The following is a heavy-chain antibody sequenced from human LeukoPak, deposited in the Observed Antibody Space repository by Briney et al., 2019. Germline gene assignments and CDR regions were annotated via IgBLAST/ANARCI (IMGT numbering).Heavy chain of an antibody. V-gene: IGHV4-4*07. CDR2: MYTSGST. CDR3: ARDMVSYGDSFWFDP. J-gene: IGHJ5*02. Sequence: SETLCLTCTVSGVSISSYYWSRIRQPAGKGLEWIGRMYTSGSTNYNPSLKSRVTMSVDTSKNQFSLKLSSVTAADTAVYYCARDMVSYGDSFWFDPWGQGTLVTVSS. CDR1: GVSISSYY. D-gene: IGHD4-17*01.